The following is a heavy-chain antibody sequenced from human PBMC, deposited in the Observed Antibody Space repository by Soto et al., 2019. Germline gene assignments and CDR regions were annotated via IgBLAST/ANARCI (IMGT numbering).Heavy chain of an antibody. J-gene: IGHJ5*02. D-gene: IGHD2-15*01. CDR2: IYYSGST. CDR1: GGSISSYY. CDR3: ARALGSRFDP. V-gene: IGHV4-59*01. Sequence: QVQLQESGPGLVKPSETLSLTCTVSGGSISSYYWSWIRQPPGKKLEWIGYIYYSGSTNYNPSLNSRVPIPVDTSKNQFSRKLSSVTAADAAVYFCARALGSRFDPWGQGTLVTVSS.